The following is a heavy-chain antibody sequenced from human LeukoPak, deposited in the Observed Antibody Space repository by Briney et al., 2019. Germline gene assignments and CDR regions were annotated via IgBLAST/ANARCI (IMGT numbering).Heavy chain of an antibody. CDR3: ARDVGDL. CDR1: GVTFSTYW. Sequence: PGGSLRLSCAPSGVTFSTYWMGWVRQAPGKGLEWLANINQGGSEKYYVDSVKGRFTISRDNANNSLFLQMNSLRAEDTAVYYCARDVGDLWGQGTLVTVSS. J-gene: IGHJ4*02. CDR2: INQGGSEK. V-gene: IGHV3-7*01. D-gene: IGHD2-21*02.